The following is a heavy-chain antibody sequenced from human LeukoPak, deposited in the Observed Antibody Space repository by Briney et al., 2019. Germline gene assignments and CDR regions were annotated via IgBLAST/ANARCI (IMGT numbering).Heavy chain of an antibody. Sequence: QAGGSLRLSCGASGFTFSTYGMSWIRQAPGKGLEWVSAISGSGGNTYYADSVKGRFTISRDNSKNTLYLQMNSLRAEDTAVYYCAKAQMSGDPWGQGTLVTVSS. J-gene: IGHJ5*02. CDR2: ISGSGGNT. CDR1: GFTFSTYG. CDR3: AKAQMSGDP. V-gene: IGHV3-23*01. D-gene: IGHD5-24*01.